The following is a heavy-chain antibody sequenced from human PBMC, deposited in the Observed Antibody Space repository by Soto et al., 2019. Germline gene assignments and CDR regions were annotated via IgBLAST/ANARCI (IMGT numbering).Heavy chain of an antibody. CDR1: GFTFGSYG. Sequence: PGGSLRLSCAASGFTFGSYGMHWVRQAPGKGLEWVAVISYDGSNKYYADSVKGRFTISRDNSKNTLYLQMNSLRAEDTAVYYCAKDRIQLWYVDYWGQGTLVTVSS. CDR3: AKDRIQLWYVDY. CDR2: ISYDGSNK. J-gene: IGHJ4*02. D-gene: IGHD5-18*01. V-gene: IGHV3-30*18.